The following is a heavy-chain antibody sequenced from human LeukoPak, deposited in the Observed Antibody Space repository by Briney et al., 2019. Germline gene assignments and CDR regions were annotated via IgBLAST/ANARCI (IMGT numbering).Heavy chain of an antibody. CDR2: ISSGGYDT. CDR3: AKDMGTSRKYVGVADATEY. D-gene: IGHD2-8*02. J-gene: IGHJ4*02. V-gene: IGHV3-23*01. Sequence: GGSLRLSCAASGFIFTNYAMSWVRQAPGKGLEWVSDISSGGYDTVYADSVKGRFTISRDNAKNTLYLQMTSLRAEDTAVYYCAKDMGTSRKYVGVADATEYWGQGTLVTVSS. CDR1: GFIFTNYA.